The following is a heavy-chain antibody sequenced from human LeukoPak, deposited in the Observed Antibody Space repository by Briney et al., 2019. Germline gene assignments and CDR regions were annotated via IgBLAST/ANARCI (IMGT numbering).Heavy chain of an antibody. CDR2: ISSSSSYI. V-gene: IGHV3-21*01. CDR3: ARSYDYVWGNYRYDFDY. J-gene: IGHJ4*02. CDR1: GFTFSTYT. D-gene: IGHD3-16*02. Sequence: PGGSLRLPCAASGFTFSTYTMHWVRQAPGKGLEWVSSISSSSSYIYYTDSVKGRFTVSRDNAKNSLYLQMNSLRAEDTAVYYCARSYDYVWGNYRYDFDYWGRGTLVTVSS.